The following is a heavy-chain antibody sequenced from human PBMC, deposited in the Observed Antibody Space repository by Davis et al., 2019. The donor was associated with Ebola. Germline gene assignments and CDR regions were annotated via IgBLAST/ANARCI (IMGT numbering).Heavy chain of an antibody. J-gene: IGHJ3*02. CDR3: ARGWGATEAFDI. CDR1: GGTFSSYG. CDR2: IIPIFGTA. V-gene: IGHV1-69*13. Sequence: SVKVSCKASGGTFSSYGISWVRQAPGQGLEWMGGIIPIFGTANYAQKFQGRVTITADESTSTAYMELSSLRSEDTAVYYCARGWGATEAFDIWGQGTMVTVSS. D-gene: IGHD1-26*01.